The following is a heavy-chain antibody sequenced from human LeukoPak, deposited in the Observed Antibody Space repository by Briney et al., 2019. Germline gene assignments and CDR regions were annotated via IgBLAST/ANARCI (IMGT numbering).Heavy chain of an antibody. Sequence: PSETLSLPCTVSGGSLSSSSYYWGWIRQPPGEGVEWLGSIYYSGSTYYNPSLKSRVTISVDTSKNQFSLKLSSVTAADTAVYYCARLPVSSALVEYWGQGTLVTVSS. CDR1: GGSLSSSSYY. V-gene: IGHV4-39*01. CDR3: ARLPVSSALVEY. J-gene: IGHJ4*02. D-gene: IGHD6-6*01. CDR2: IYYSGST.